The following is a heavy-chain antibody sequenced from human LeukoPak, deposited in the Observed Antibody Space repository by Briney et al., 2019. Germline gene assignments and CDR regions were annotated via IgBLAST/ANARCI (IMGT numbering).Heavy chain of an antibody. Sequence: ASVKVSCKASGYTFTSYDINWVRQATGQGLEWMGWMNPNSGNTGYAQKFQGRVTITADKSTSTAYMELSSLRSEDTAVYYCARETDLGGYDLFDYWGQGTLVTVSS. CDR2: MNPNSGNT. D-gene: IGHD5-12*01. CDR3: ARETDLGGYDLFDY. V-gene: IGHV1-8*01. J-gene: IGHJ4*02. CDR1: GYTFTSYD.